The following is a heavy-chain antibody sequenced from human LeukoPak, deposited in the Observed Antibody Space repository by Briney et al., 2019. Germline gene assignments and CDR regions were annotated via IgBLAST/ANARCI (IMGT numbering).Heavy chain of an antibody. CDR2: ISYDGSNK. V-gene: IGHV3-30-3*01. Sequence: GGSLRLSCAASGFTFSSYAMHWVRQAPGKGLEWVAVISYDGSNKYYADSVKGRFTISRDNSKNTLYLQMNSLRAEDTAVYYCARDFDAGATPNFDYWGQGTLVTVSS. J-gene: IGHJ4*02. CDR3: ARDFDAGATPNFDY. D-gene: IGHD1-26*01. CDR1: GFTFSSYA.